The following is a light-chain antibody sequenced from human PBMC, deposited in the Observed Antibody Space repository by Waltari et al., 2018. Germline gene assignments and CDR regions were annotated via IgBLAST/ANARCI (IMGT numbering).Light chain of an antibody. CDR3: SSYTVTNTLV. Sequence: QSALTQPASVSGSPGQSITISCTGTGTDVGRYDFVSWYPHTPGKAPKLVIYDVIKRPPGGSIRFSGSKAGNPASLTISGLQAEDEADYYCSSYTVTNTLVFGGGTKVAVL. CDR2: DVI. J-gene: IGLJ3*02. V-gene: IGLV2-14*03. CDR1: GTDVGRYDF.